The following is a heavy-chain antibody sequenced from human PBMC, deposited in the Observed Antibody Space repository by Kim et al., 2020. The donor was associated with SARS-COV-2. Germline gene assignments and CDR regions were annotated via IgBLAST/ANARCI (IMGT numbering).Heavy chain of an antibody. J-gene: IGHJ4*02. CDR1: GYSFTTYW. D-gene: IGHD1-26*01. Sequence: GESLKISCKASGYSFTTYWITWVRQMPGKGLEWMGTIDPNDSHTNYSPSFQGHVTVSADKSVSTAYLQWSTLTASDTAMYYCGRHQDSGTYRGFDYWGQGTLVTVSS. CDR2: IDPNDSHT. V-gene: IGHV5-10-1*01. CDR3: GRHQDSGTYRGFDY.